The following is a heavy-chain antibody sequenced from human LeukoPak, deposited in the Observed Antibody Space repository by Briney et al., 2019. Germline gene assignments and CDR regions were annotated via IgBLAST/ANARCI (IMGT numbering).Heavy chain of an antibody. D-gene: IGHD3-3*01. V-gene: IGHV4-39*01. J-gene: IGHJ6*03. CDR1: GGSISSSSYY. Sequence: SETLSLTGSGSGGSISSSSYYWGWLRQPPGKGLACIGSIYYSGSTYYNPSLKSRVTISVATSKSQFSLKRSSVTAADTAVYYCARGLAYYDFWSGNYYYYYMDVWGKGTTVTVSS. CDR2: IYYSGST. CDR3: ARGLAYYDFWSGNYYYYYMDV.